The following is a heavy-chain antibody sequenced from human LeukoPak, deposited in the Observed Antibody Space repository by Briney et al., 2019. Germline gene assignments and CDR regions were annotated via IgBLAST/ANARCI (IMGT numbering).Heavy chain of an antibody. V-gene: IGHV3-30-3*01. D-gene: IGHD3-22*01. CDR3: ARDTSPGDSSGYYYVRWFDP. Sequence: GGSLRLSCAASGFTFSSYAMHWVRQAPGKGLEWVAVISYDGSNKYYADSVKGRFTISRDNSKNTLYLQMNSLRAEDTAVYYCARDTSPGDSSGYYYVRWFDPWGQGTLVTVSS. J-gene: IGHJ5*02. CDR1: GFTFSSYA. CDR2: ISYDGSNK.